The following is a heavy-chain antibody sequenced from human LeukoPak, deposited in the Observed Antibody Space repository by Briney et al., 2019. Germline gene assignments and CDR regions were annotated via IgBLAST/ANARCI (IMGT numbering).Heavy chain of an antibody. CDR1: GFTSSNYG. CDR2: IKQDGCEK. J-gene: IGHJ4*02. D-gene: IGHD6-19*01. V-gene: IGHV3-7*01. Sequence: GGSLRLSCAASGFTSSNYGMSWVRQAPRKGLERVANIKQDGCEKYYVDSVKGQFTISRDNAKNSLYLQMNSLRAEDTAVYYCARDRGSSGWYEFDYWGQGTLVTVSS. CDR3: ARDRGSSGWYEFDY.